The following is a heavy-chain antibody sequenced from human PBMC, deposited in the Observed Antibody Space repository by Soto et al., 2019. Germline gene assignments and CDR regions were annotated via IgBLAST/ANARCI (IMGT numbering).Heavy chain of an antibody. CDR1: GFTFSSYW. V-gene: IGHV3-74*01. D-gene: IGHD3-22*01. CDR3: ARDPRNYYDSRGYYPPFDY. J-gene: IGHJ4*02. CDR2: INSDGSST. Sequence: EVQLVESGGGLVQPGGSLRLSCAASGFTFSSYWMHWVRQAPGKGLVWVSRINSDGSSTSYADSVKGRFTISRDNAKNTLYLQMSSLRAEYTAVYYCARDPRNYYDSRGYYPPFDYWGQGTLVTVSS.